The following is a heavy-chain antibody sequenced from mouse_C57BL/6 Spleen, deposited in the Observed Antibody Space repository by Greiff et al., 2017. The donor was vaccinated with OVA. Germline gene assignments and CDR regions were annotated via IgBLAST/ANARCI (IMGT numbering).Heavy chain of an antibody. CDR3: ARYKAAQATPCAY. V-gene: IGHV1-53*01. J-gene: IGHJ3*01. Sequence: VQLQQPGAELVKPGASVKLSCKASGYTFTSYWMHWVKQRPGQGLEWIGNINPSNGGTNYNEKFKSKATLTVDKSSSTAYMQLSSLTSEDSAVYYCARYKAAQATPCAYWGQGTLVTVSA. CDR1: GYTFTSYW. CDR2: INPSNGGT. D-gene: IGHD3-2*02.